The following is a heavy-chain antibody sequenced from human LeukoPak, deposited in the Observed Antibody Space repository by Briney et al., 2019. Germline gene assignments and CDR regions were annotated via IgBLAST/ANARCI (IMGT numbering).Heavy chain of an antibody. J-gene: IGHJ5*02. V-gene: IGHV4-59*01. CDR2: IYNSGST. D-gene: IGHD2-15*01. CDR1: GGSISSYY. CDR3: ARTLWGCSGGSCPRWFDP. Sequence: SETLSLTCTVSGGSISSYYWSWIRQPPGKGLEWIGYIYNSGSTNYIPSLKSRVTISVDTSKNQVSLKLSSVTAADTAVYYCARTLWGCSGGSCPRWFDPWGQGTLVTVSS.